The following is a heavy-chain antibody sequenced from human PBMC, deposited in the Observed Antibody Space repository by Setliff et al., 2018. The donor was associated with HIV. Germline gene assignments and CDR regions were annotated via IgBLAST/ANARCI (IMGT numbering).Heavy chain of an antibody. CDR1: GFTFSGSR. V-gene: IGHV3-73*01. CDR3: TAFKAGL. CDR2: VGSKADNYAT. D-gene: IGHD3-3*02. J-gene: IGHJ4*02. Sequence: GESLRLSCAASGFTFSGSRMHWVRQASGKGLEWVGRVGSKADNYATMYAASVKGRFTVSRDDSKNTAYLQMDSLKTEDTAVYYCTAFKAGLWGQGTLVTVSS.